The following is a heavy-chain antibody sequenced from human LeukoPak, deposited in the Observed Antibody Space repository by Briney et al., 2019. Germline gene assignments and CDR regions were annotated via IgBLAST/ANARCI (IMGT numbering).Heavy chain of an antibody. Sequence: SQTLSLTCAVSGGSISSGGYSWSWIRQPPGKGLEWIGYIYHSGSTYYNLSLKSRVTISVDRSKNQFSLKLSSVTAADTAVYYCASSLAADYYFDYWGQGTLVTVSS. J-gene: IGHJ4*02. D-gene: IGHD3-3*02. V-gene: IGHV4-30-2*01. CDR2: IYHSGST. CDR1: GGSISSGGYS. CDR3: ASSLAADYYFDY.